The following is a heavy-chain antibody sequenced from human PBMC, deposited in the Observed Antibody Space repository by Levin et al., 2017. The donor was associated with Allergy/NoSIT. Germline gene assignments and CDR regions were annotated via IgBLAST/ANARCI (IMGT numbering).Heavy chain of an antibody. CDR3: ARDDILTGYWSWNRKFDY. V-gene: IGHV4-34*01. CDR2: INHSGST. D-gene: IGHD3-9*01. CDR1: GGSFSGYY. J-gene: IGHJ4*02. Sequence: ESLKISCAVYGGSFSGYYWSWIRQPPGKGLEWIGEINHSGSTNYNPSLKSRVTISVDTSKNQFSLKLSSVTAADTAVYYCARDDILTGYWSWNRKFDYWGQGTLVTVSS.